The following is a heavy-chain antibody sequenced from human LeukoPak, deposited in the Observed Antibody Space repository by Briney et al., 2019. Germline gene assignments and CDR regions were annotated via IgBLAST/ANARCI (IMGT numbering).Heavy chain of an antibody. CDR2: IRSKANSFTT. J-gene: IGHJ4*02. Sequence: GGSLRLSCAASGFSFSGSAMHWVRQASGKGLEWVGRIRSKANSFTTTYAASVKGRFTISRDDSKNTAYLQMNSLKTEDTAVYYCSRLSPDGYNPFDFDYCGQGTLVTVSS. V-gene: IGHV3-73*01. CDR1: GFSFSGSA. CDR3: SRLSPDGYNPFDFDY. D-gene: IGHD5-24*01.